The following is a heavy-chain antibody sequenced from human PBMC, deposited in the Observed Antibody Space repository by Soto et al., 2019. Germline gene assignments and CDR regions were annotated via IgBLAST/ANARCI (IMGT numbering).Heavy chain of an antibody. V-gene: IGHV3-30-3*01. CDR3: AKDERGSSGPMGY. D-gene: IGHD6-19*01. J-gene: IGHJ4*02. Sequence: QVQLVASGGGVVHLGRSLTLSCAASGFTFNRHAIHWVRQSPGKGLEWVTVISRDGNNKYSADSVKGRFTISRDNSKNTLYLQMNSLRAEDTAAYYCAKDERGSSGPMGYWGQGTLVTVSS. CDR2: ISRDGNNK. CDR1: GFTFNRHA.